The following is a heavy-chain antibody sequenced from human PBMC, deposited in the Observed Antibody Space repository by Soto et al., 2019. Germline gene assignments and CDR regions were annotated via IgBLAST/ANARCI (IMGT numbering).Heavy chain of an antibody. CDR3: ARERVAMFQNIDYYYGMDV. CDR2: IYYSGST. Sequence: LSLTGAVSGGSISSGGYYWSWIRQHPGKGLEWIGYIYYSGSTYYNPSLKSRVTISVDTSKNQFSLKLSSVTAADTAVYYCARERVAMFQNIDYYYGMDVCAQRTTVIVSS. J-gene: IGHJ6*02. CDR1: GGSISSGGYY. V-gene: IGHV4-31*11. D-gene: IGHD5-12*01.